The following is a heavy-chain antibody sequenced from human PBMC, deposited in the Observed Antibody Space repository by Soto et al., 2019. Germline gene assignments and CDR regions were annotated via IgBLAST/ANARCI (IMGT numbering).Heavy chain of an antibody. CDR3: AMTDIVTTNWFDP. CDR1: GESFIGYY. V-gene: IGHV4-34*02. D-gene: IGHD5-12*01. J-gene: IGHJ5*02. CDR2: INHRGST. Sequence: QVHLQQWGAGLLKPSETLSLTCAVYGESFIGYYCTWIRQPPGKGLEWIGEINHRGSTNYNTSLKSRVTISIDTSKNQFSLKLSSVTAADTSGYYCAMTDIVTTNWFDPGGQGTLVTVSS.